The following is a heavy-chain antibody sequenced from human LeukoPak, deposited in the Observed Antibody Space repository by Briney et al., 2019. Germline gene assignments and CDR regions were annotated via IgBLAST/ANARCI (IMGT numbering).Heavy chain of an antibody. CDR2: VYYSATTNYKPSL. J-gene: IGHJ4*02. V-gene: IGHV4-59*03. D-gene: IGHD3-10*01. Sequence: PSETLSLTCSFPGYSITYYFWSWIRQPPGKGLEWIGYVYYSATTNYKPSLNYNPSLKSRVTISLDTSKSQFSLKLTSVTAADTAMYYCANGRVSYGSEYWGPGTLVAVSS. CDR3: ANGRVSYGSEY. CDR1: GYSITYYF.